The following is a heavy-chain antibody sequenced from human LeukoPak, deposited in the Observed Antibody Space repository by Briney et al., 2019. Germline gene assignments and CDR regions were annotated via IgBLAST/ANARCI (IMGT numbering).Heavy chain of an antibody. CDR2: IIPMFNTP. Sequence: GASVKVSCKASGGTFSSHAINWVRQAPGQGLEWMGRIIPMFNTPNYAQKFHGRVTITADESTSTPYMELRRLRSEDTAVYFCAKGRAMDYNYDMDVWGQGTTVTVSS. CDR3: AKGRAMDYNYDMDV. CDR1: GGTFSSHA. J-gene: IGHJ6*02. V-gene: IGHV1-69*13.